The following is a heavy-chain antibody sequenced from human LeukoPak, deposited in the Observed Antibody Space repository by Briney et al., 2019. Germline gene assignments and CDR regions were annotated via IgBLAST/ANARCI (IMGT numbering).Heavy chain of an antibody. CDR3: ARVHSSSSGFDY. J-gene: IGHJ4*02. Sequence: ASVKVSCKASGYTFTGYYMHWVRQAPGQGLEWMGRINPNSGGTNYAQKFQGRVTMTRDTSISTAYMELSRLRSGDTAVYYCARVHSSSSGFDYWGQGTLVTVSS. D-gene: IGHD6-6*01. V-gene: IGHV1-2*06. CDR1: GYTFTGYY. CDR2: INPNSGGT.